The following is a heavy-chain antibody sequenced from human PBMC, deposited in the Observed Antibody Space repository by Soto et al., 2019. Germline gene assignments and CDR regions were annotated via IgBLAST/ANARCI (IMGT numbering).Heavy chain of an antibody. CDR2: ISGTGASI. D-gene: IGHD5-18*01. J-gene: IGHJ6*02. Sequence: GGSLRLSCAASGITFSSHAMTWVRQAPGKGLEWVSSISGTGASIYYADSVRGRFTISRDNSKNTLYLQMSSLGPEDTAVYYCVKERYAQLWLEDYGMDVWGQGTTVTVSS. CDR3: VKERYAQLWLEDYGMDV. V-gene: IGHV3-23*01. CDR1: GITFSSHA.